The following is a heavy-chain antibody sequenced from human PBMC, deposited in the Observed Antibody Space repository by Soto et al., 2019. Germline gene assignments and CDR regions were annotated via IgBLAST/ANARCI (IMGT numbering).Heavy chain of an antibody. CDR2: IIPIFGTA. D-gene: IGHD3-22*01. CDR3: ARGRAYYYDSSGYPFDY. J-gene: IGHJ4*02. CDR1: VGTFSSYA. Sequence: SVKVSCKASVGTFSSYAISWVRQAPGQGLEWMGGIIPIFGTANYAQKFQGRVTITADESTSTAYMELSSLRSEDTAVYYCARGRAYYYDSSGYPFDYWGQGTLVTVSS. V-gene: IGHV1-69*13.